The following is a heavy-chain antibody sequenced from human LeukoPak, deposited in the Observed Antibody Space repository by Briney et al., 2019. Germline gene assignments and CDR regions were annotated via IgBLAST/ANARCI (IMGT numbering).Heavy chain of an antibody. D-gene: IGHD3-16*01. V-gene: IGHV4-59*01. CDR3: ARETSQKGAHYMDV. CDR1: GGSISSYY. Sequence: PSETLSLTCTVSGGSISSYYRSWIRQPPGKGLEWIGDIYYSGYTNYNPSLKSRVTISVDPSKNQFSLKLRSVTAADTAVYYCARETSQKGAHYMDVWGKGTTVTISS. CDR2: IYYSGYT. J-gene: IGHJ6*03.